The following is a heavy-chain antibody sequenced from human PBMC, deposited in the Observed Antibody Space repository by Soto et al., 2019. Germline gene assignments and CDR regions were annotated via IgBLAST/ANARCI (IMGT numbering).Heavy chain of an antibody. J-gene: IGHJ5*02. CDR3: AKDTWFEN. V-gene: IGHV3-48*03. Sequence: PGGSLRLSCSASGFIFSFFEMNWVRQAPGKGLEWISYISRDGTTADYAEPVKGRFTVSRDNAKNLLFLQMDSLRADDTGIYYCAKDTWFENWGQGVQVTVSS. CDR2: ISRDGTTA. CDR1: GFIFSFFE.